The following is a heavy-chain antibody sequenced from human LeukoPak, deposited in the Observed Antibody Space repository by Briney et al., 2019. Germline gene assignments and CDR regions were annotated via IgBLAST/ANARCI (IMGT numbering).Heavy chain of an antibody. Sequence: GGSLRLSCAASGFTFSSYSMNWVRQAPGKGLEWVSAITSSSSYTYYADSVEGRFTISRDNAKNSLYLQMNSLRAEDTAVYYCSGYNWFDPWGQGTLVTVSS. CDR1: GFTFSSYS. CDR3: SGYNWFDP. CDR2: ITSSSSYT. J-gene: IGHJ5*02. V-gene: IGHV3-21*01.